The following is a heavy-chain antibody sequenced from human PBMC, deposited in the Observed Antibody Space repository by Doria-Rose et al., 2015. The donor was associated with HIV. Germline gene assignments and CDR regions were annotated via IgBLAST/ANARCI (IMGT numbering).Heavy chain of an antibody. Sequence: MNWVRQAPGKGLEWVSSISSSDSYIHYADSVKGRFTISRDNAKNSLYLQMSSLRAEDTAVYYRARDDFPTYLDAFDIWGQGTMVTVSS. CDR3: ARDDFPTYLDAFDI. D-gene: IGHD2-21*01. V-gene: IGHV3-21*03. CDR2: ISSSDSYI. J-gene: IGHJ3*02.